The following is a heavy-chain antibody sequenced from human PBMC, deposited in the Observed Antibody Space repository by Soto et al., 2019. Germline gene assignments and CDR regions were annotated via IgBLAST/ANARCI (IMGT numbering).Heavy chain of an antibody. V-gene: IGHV3-74*01. CDR2: INSDGSST. CDR1: GFTFSSYW. J-gene: IGHJ2*01. CDR3: ARDPGYYDSSGYYYLYFDL. Sequence: GGSLRLSCAASGFTFSSYWMHWVRQAPGKGLVWVSRINSDGSSTSYADSVKGRFTISRDNAKNTLYLQMNSLRAEDTAVYYCARDPGYYDSSGYYYLYFDLWGRGTLVTVSS. D-gene: IGHD3-22*01.